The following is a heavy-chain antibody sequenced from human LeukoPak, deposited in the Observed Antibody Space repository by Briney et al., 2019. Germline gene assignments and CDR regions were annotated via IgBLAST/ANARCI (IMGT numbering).Heavy chain of an antibody. CDR3: ARRSGSFQGDYNFDY. CDR1: GYIFTSYW. CDR2: IYPGDSDT. V-gene: IGHV5-51*01. D-gene: IGHD1-26*01. J-gene: IGHJ4*02. Sequence: GESLKISCKGSGYIFTSYWIAWVRQMPGKDLEWMGIIYPGDSDTRYSPSFQGQVTISADKSISTAYLQWSSLKASDTAMYYCARRSGSFQGDYNFDYWGQGTLVTVSS.